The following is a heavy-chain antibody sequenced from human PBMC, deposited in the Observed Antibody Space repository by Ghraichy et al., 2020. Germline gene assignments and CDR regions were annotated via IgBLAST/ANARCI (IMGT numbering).Heavy chain of an antibody. CDR3: ARGRGAVAFDI. J-gene: IGHJ3*02. CDR1: GGSFSGYY. D-gene: IGHD3-10*01. V-gene: IGHV4-34*01. Sequence: SETLSLTCAVYGGSFSGYYWSWIRQPPGKGLEWIGEINHSGSTNYNPSLKSRVTISVDTSKNQFSLKLSSVTAADTAVYYCARGRGAVAFDIWGQGTMVTVSS. CDR2: INHSGST.